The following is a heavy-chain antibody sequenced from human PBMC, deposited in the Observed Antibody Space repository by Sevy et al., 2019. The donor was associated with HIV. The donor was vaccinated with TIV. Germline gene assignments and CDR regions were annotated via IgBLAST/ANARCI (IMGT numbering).Heavy chain of an antibody. CDR1: GFTFSSYA. J-gene: IGHJ4*02. D-gene: IGHD1-26*01. CDR2: ISYDGSNK. Sequence: GSLRLSCAASGFTFSSYAMHWVRQAPGKGLEWVAVISYDGSNKYYADSVKGRFTISRDNSKNTLYLQMNSLRAEDTAVYYCARAGDRYSGSYQTNLVDYWGQGTLVTVSS. CDR3: ARAGDRYSGSYQTNLVDY. V-gene: IGHV3-30-3*01.